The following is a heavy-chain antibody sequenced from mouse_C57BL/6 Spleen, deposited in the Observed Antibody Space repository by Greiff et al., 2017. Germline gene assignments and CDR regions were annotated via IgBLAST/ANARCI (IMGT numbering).Heavy chain of an antibody. D-gene: IGHD4-1*01. CDR1: GYTFTSYW. CDR2: IHPNSGST. Sequence: QVQLKQPGAELVKPGASVKLSCKASGYTFTSYWMHWVKQRPGQGLEWIGMIHPNSGSTNYNEKFKSKATLTVDKSSSTAYMQLSSLTSEDSAVYYCAREPLTGTSLDYWGQGTTLTVSS. J-gene: IGHJ2*01. V-gene: IGHV1-64*01. CDR3: AREPLTGTSLDY.